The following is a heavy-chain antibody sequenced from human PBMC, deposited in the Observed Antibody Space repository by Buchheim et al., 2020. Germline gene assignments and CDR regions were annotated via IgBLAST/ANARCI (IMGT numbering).Heavy chain of an antibody. J-gene: IGHJ4*02. CDR2: FYFSGGS. CDR3: ARDALVGGWPIFDH. V-gene: IGHV4-59*01. Sequence: QVQLQESGPGLVKPSETLSLSCTVSGGSISGYYYSWIRLSPGKGLEWIGHFYFSGGSSYNPSLKRRVTISADTAKNQLSLKLTSVSAADTAVYYCARDALVGGWPIFDHWGQGTL. D-gene: IGHD6-19*01. CDR1: GGSISGYY.